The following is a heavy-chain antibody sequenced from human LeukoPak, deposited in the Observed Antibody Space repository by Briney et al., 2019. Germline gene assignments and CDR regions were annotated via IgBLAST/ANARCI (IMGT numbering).Heavy chain of an antibody. Sequence: VASVKVSCKSSRYTFTTYGITWVRQAPGQGLEWMGWISTYNGNTNYAQKLQGRVTMSTDTSTSTAYMELRSLRSDDTAMYYYARDRMDTGTYFDYRGQRTLVTVSS. V-gene: IGHV1-18*01. J-gene: IGHJ4*02. CDR3: ARDRMDTGTYFDY. CDR1: RYTFTTYG. D-gene: IGHD5-18*01. CDR2: ISTYNGNT.